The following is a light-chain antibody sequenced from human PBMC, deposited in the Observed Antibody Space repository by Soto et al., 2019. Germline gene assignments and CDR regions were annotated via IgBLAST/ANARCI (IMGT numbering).Light chain of an antibody. CDR1: SSDVGGYNF. J-gene: IGLJ1*01. CDR2: EVS. CDR3: SSNAGSNHRYV. Sequence: QSALTQPPSASGSPGQSVTISCTGTSSDVGGYNFVSWYQQHPGKAPKLMIYEVSKRPSGVPDRFSGSKSGNTASLTVSGLQAEDEADYYCSSNAGSNHRYVFGTGTKLTVL. V-gene: IGLV2-8*01.